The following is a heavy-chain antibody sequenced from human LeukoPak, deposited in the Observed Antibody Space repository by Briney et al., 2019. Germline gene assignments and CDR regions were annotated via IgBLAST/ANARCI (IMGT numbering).Heavy chain of an antibody. V-gene: IGHV3-66*04. CDR2: IYSGGST. CDR1: GFTVSSHY. CDR3: ARLPSGAV. Sequence: GGSLRLSCAASGFTVSSHYMSWVRQAPGKGLDWVSVIYSGGSTYYADSVKGRFTISRDNSKNTVYLQMNSLRVEDTAVYYCARLPSGAVWGQGTTVTVSS. J-gene: IGHJ6*02.